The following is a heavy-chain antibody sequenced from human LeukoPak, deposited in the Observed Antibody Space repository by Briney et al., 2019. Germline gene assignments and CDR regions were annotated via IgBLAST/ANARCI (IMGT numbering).Heavy chain of an antibody. J-gene: IGHJ4*02. CDR1: GFIFSNYG. CDR2: IWYDGTNK. V-gene: IGHV3-33*01. CDR3: ARDVSSSWLDY. Sequence: GGSLRLSCAASGFIFSNYGMHWVRQAPGKGLEWVALIWYDGTNKYYADSVKGRLTISRDNSKNTLFLQMNGLRADDTAVYYCARDVSSSWLDYWGQGTLVTVSS. D-gene: IGHD6-13*01.